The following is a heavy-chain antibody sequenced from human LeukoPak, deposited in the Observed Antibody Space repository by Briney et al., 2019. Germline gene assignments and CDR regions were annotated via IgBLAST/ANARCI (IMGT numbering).Heavy chain of an antibody. Sequence: XAXGFTFSSYAMHWVRQAPGKGLEWVAVISYDGSNKYYADSVKSRFTISRDNSKNTLYLQMNSLRAEDTAVYYCARKTVVGSYFDYWGQGTPVTVSS. CDR2: ISYDGSNK. CDR3: ARKTVVGSYFDY. CDR1: GFTFSSYA. V-gene: IGHV3-30*04. D-gene: IGHD4-23*01. J-gene: IGHJ4*02.